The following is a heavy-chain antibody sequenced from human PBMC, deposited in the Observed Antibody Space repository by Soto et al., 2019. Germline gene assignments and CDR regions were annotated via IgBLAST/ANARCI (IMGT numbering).Heavy chain of an antibody. D-gene: IGHD2-15*01. J-gene: IGHJ6*03. CDR3: ASPYCSGGSCYFGGGYYYYMDV. V-gene: IGHV3-48*01. Sequence: SLRLSCAASGFTFSSYSMNWVRQAPGKGLEWVSYISSSSSTIYYADSVKGRFTISRDNAKNSLYLQMNSLRAEDTAVYYCASPYCSGGSCYFGGGYYYYMDVWGKGTTVTVSS. CDR1: GFTFSSYS. CDR2: ISSSSSTI.